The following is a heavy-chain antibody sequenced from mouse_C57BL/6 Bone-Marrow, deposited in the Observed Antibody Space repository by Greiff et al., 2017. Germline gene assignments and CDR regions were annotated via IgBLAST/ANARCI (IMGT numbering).Heavy chain of an antibody. CDR3: ARPYYSNYWYFDV. V-gene: IGHV1-55*01. J-gene: IGHJ1*03. Sequence: QVQLQQPGAELVKPGASVQMSCKASGYTFTSYWITWVKQRPGQGLEWIGDNYPGSGSTNYNEKFKSKATLTVDTSSSTAYMQLSSLTSEDSAVYYCARPYYSNYWYFDVWGTGTTVTVSS. D-gene: IGHD2-5*01. CDR1: GYTFTSYW. CDR2: NYPGSGST.